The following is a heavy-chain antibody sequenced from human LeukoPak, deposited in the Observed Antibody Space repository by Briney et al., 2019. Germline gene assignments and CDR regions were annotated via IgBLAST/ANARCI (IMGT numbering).Heavy chain of an antibody. Sequence: TSQTLSLTCTVSGGSISSGSYYWSWIRQPAGKGLEWIGRIYTSGSTNYNPSLKSRVTISVDTSKNQFSLKLSSVTAADTAVYYCARDRYYGSGSYYNWGQGTLVTVSS. J-gene: IGHJ4*02. V-gene: IGHV4-61*02. CDR2: IYTSGST. D-gene: IGHD3-10*01. CDR3: ARDRYYGSGSYYN. CDR1: GGSISSGSYY.